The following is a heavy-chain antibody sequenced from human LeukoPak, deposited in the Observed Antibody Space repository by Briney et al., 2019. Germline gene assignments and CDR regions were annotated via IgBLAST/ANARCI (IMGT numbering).Heavy chain of an antibody. CDR2: ISSSGSTI. V-gene: IGHV3-11*04. CDR1: GFTFSDYY. CDR3: ARVTFGGVIVIADYFDY. Sequence: GGSLRLSCAASGFTFSDYYMSWMRHAPGKGLEWVSYISSSGSTIYYADSAKGRFTISRDNAKNTLYLQMNSLRAEDTAVYYCARVTFGGVIVIADYFDYWGQGTLVTVSS. J-gene: IGHJ4*02. D-gene: IGHD3-16*02.